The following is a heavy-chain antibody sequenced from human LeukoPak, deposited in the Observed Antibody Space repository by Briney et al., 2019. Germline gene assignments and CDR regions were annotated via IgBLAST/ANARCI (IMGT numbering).Heavy chain of an antibody. J-gene: IGHJ4*02. CDR1: EFTFSKYG. CDR3: ARDFEYSSSTGVY. CDR2: IWYDGRTK. Sequence: PGGSLRLSCAASEFTFSKYGIHWVRQAPGKGLEWVAVIWYDGRTKYYADSVKGRFTISRDNSKNTLYLQMNSLRAEDTAVYYCARDFEYSSSTGVYWGQGTLVTVSS. V-gene: IGHV3-33*01. D-gene: IGHD5-12*01.